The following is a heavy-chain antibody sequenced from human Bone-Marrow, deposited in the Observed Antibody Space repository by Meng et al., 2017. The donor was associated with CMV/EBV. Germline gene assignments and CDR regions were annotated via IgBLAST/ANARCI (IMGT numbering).Heavy chain of an antibody. Sequence: VRLWRLGVGVRKPGSSVKVSSTAAGGTFSSYAISWVRQAPGQGLEWMGGIIPIFGTANYAQKFQGRVTITADESTSTAYMELSSLRSEDTAVYYCASPIAVAGYYFDYWGQGTLVTVSS. CDR3: ASPIAVAGYYFDY. J-gene: IGHJ4*02. CDR1: GGTFSSYA. CDR2: IIPIFGTA. V-gene: IGHV1-69*12. D-gene: IGHD6-19*01.